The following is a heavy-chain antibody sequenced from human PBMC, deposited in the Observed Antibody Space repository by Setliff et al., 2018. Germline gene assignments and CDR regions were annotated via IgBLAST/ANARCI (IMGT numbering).Heavy chain of an antibody. Sequence: ASVKVSCKASGDTSTTYAIHWVRQAPGQGLEWMGWINAGNGNIRYSQNFQGRVTITRDTSESTAYMELSSLTSEDTAIYYCARGDVYSGSYYHFDYWGQGTLVTVSS. D-gene: IGHD1-26*01. J-gene: IGHJ4*02. V-gene: IGHV1-3*01. CDR2: INAGNGNI. CDR1: GDTSTTYA. CDR3: ARGDVYSGSYYHFDY.